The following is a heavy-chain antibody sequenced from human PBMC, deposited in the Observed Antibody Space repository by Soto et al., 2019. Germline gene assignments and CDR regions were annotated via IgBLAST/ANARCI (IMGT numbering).Heavy chain of an antibody. V-gene: IGHV3-23*01. CDR2: ISGSGGST. Sequence: GESLKISCAASGFTFSSYAMSWVRQAPGKGLEWVSAISGSGGSTYYADSVKGRFTISRDNSKNTLYLQMNSLRAEDTAVYYCAKGSSGSYNWFDPWGQGTLVTVSS. CDR3: AKGSSGSYNWFDP. D-gene: IGHD1-26*01. J-gene: IGHJ5*02. CDR1: GFTFSSYA.